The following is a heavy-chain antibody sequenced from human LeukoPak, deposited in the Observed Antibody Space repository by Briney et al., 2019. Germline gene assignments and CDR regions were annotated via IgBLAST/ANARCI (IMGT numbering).Heavy chain of an antibody. CDR3: AKDLCEYSSGCPFDY. V-gene: IGHV3-23*01. D-gene: IGHD6-19*01. J-gene: IGHJ4*02. Sequence: GGSLRLSCAASGFTFSSYWMSWVRQAPGKGLEWVSAISGSGGSTYYADSVKGRFTISRDNSKNTLYLQMNSLRAEDTAVYYCAKDLCEYSSGCPFDYWGQGTLVTVSS. CDR1: GFTFSSYW. CDR2: ISGSGGST.